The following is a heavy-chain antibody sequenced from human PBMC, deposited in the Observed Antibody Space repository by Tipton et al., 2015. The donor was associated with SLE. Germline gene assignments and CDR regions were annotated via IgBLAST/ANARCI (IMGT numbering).Heavy chain of an antibody. D-gene: IGHD3-9*01. CDR2: ISHDGSND. CDR3: AKDLRYFDWFHQFDI. Sequence: SLRLSCAASGFTFSSYGMHWVRKVPGKGLEWVADISHDGSNDNYAPSVKGRFTISRDNSKNTLHLQMNSLRPEETAVYYCAKDLRYFDWFHQFDIWGQGTTFTFSS. J-gene: IGHJ6*02. V-gene: IGHV3-30*18. CDR1: GFTFSSYG.